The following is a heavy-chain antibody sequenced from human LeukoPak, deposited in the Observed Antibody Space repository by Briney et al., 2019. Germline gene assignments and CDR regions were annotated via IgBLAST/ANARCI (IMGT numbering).Heavy chain of an antibody. CDR2: ISSSSSYI. J-gene: IGHJ5*02. CDR1: GFTFSSYS. V-gene: IGHV3-21*01. CDR3: ARAAVVASAYPDWFDP. D-gene: IGHD2-15*01. Sequence: GGSLRLSCAASGFTFSSYSMNWVRQAPGKGLEWVSSISSSSSYIYYADSVKGRFTISRDNAKNSLYLQMNSLRAEATAVYYCARAAVVASAYPDWFDPWGQGTLVTVSS.